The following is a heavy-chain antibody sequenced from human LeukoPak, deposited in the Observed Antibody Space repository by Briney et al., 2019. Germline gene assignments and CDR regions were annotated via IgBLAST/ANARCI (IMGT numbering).Heavy chain of an antibody. CDR2: ISSNGGST. CDR1: GFTFSSYA. J-gene: IGHJ4*02. V-gene: IGHV3-64*01. CDR3: ARGGGYCSSTSCYMSYLESLY. Sequence: GGSLRLSCAASGFTFSSYAMHWVRQAPGKGLEYVSAISSNGGSTYYANSVKGRFTISRDNSKNTLYLQMGSLRAEDMAVYYCARGGGYCSSTSCYMSYLESLYWGQGTLVTVSS. D-gene: IGHD2-2*02.